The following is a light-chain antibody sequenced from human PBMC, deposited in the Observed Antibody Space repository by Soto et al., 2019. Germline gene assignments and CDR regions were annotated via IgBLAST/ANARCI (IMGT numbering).Light chain of an antibody. CDR2: AAS. Sequence: DIQRTQSPSSLSASVGNRVTITCRASQSIGKYLSWFQQTPGNAPKPLIYAASGLQSGVPSRFSGSGSGTDFTLTINSLKSEDFATYDGQQTYNTTLTFCGGTKVDNK. V-gene: IGKV1-39*01. CDR3: QQTYNTTLT. CDR1: QSIGKY. J-gene: IGKJ4*01.